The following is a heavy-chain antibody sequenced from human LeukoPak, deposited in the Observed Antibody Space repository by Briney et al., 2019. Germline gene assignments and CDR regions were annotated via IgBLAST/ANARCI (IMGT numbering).Heavy chain of an antibody. J-gene: IGHJ6*03. D-gene: IGHD3-3*01. CDR2: IIPILGIA. CDR3: ARGLRFLEWLAYYYMDV. V-gene: IGHV1-69*02. Sequence: SVKVSCKASGGTFSSYTISWVRQAPGQGLEWMGRIIPILGIANYAQKFQGRVTITADKSTSTAYMELGSLRSEDTAVYYCARGLRFLEWLAYYYMDVWGKGTTVTVSS. CDR1: GGTFSSYT.